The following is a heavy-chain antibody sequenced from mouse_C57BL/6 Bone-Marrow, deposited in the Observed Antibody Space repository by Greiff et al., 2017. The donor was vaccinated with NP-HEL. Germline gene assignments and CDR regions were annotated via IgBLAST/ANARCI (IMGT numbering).Heavy chain of an antibody. J-gene: IGHJ1*03. CDR1: GYAFSSSW. CDR3: ARGEIYYDYDGYFDV. CDR2: IYPGDGDT. V-gene: IGHV1-82*01. Sequence: VQLQQSGPELVKPGASVKISCKASGYAFSSSWMNWVKQRPGKGLEWIGRIYPGDGDTNYNGKFKGKATLTADKSSSTAYMQLSSLTSEDSAVYFCARGEIYYDYDGYFDVWGTGTTVTVSS. D-gene: IGHD2-4*01.